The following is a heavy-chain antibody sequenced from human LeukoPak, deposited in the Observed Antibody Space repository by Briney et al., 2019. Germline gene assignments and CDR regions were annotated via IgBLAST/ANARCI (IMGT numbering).Heavy chain of an antibody. CDR1: GFSISNHY. V-gene: IGHV3-7*01. J-gene: IGHJ4*02. Sequence: TGGSLRLSCAASGFSISNHYMSWVRQAPGKGLEWVANIKQDGSLRYYVESVKGRFAVSRDNAKNSVYLQMSSLRAEDTAVYYCARDHEAGTGPYDYWGQGTLVTVSS. CDR2: IKQDGSLR. CDR3: ARDHEAGTGPYDY. D-gene: IGHD6-13*01.